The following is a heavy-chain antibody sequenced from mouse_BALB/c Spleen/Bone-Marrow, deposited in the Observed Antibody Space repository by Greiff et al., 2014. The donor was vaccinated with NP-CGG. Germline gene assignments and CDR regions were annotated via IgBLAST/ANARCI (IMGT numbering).Heavy chain of an antibody. CDR3: ARDHGYYGNDELVY. Sequence: VKLSCQASGYTFTSYWMNWVKQRPGRGLEWIGMLDPSASETHYSQKFKDKATLTVDESSSTAYIQLSSRTSEDSAVDYWARDHGYYGNDELVYWGQGTLVTVSA. CDR1: GYTFTSYW. V-gene: IGHV1-61*01. J-gene: IGHJ3*01. CDR2: LDPSASET. D-gene: IGHD2-2*01.